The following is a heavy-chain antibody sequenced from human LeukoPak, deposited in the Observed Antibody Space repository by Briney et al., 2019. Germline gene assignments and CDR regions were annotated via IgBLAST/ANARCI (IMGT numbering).Heavy chain of an antibody. CDR2: INPNSGNT. CDR1: GYTFTSYD. J-gene: IGHJ5*02. Sequence: GASVKVSCKASGYTFTSYDINWVRQATGQGLEWMGWINPNSGNTGYAQKFQGRVTMTRNTSISTAYMELSSLRSEDTAVYYCARGGVSNYFDWFDPWGQGTLVTVSS. D-gene: IGHD4-11*01. V-gene: IGHV1-8*01. CDR3: ARGGVSNYFDWFDP.